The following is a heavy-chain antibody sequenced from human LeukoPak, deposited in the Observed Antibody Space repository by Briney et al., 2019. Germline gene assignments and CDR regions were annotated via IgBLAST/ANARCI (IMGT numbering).Heavy chain of an antibody. V-gene: IGHV4-59*08. CDR3: ARHRPILRYFDWLLNDAFDI. Sequence: SVTLSLTCTVSGGSISSYYWSWIRQPPGKGLEWIGYIYYSGSTNYNPSLKSRVTISVDTSKNQFSLKLSSVTAADTAVYYCARHRPILRYFDWLLNDAFDIWGQGTMVTVSS. J-gene: IGHJ3*02. CDR1: GGSISSYY. D-gene: IGHD3-9*01. CDR2: IYYSGST.